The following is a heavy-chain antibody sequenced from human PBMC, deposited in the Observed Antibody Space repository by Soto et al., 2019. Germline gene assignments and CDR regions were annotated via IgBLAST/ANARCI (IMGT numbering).Heavy chain of an antibody. Sequence: GGSLTLSCAASGFTVSSNYMSWVRQAPGKGLELVSVIYSGRSTYYADSVKGRFTISRDKSKNTLYLQMNSLRAEDTAVYYCARGGVTAINWFDPWGQGTLVTVSS. CDR2: IYSGRST. CDR3: ARGGVTAINWFDP. V-gene: IGHV3-66*01. CDR1: GFTVSSNY. J-gene: IGHJ5*02. D-gene: IGHD2-21*02.